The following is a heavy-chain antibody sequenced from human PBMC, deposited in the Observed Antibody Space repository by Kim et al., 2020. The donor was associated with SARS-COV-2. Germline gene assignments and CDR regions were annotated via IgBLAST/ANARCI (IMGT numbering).Heavy chain of an antibody. CDR3: ASSPAEVRGVIAPFDP. V-gene: IGHV4-39*01. CDR1: GGSISSSSYY. J-gene: IGHJ5*02. CDR2: IYYSGST. Sequence: SETLSLTCTVSGGSISSSSYYWGWIRQPPGKGLEWIGSIYYSGSTYYNPSLKSRVTISVDTSKNQFSLKLSSVTAADTAVYYCASSPAEVRGVIAPFDPCGQGTLVTVSS. D-gene: IGHD3-10*01.